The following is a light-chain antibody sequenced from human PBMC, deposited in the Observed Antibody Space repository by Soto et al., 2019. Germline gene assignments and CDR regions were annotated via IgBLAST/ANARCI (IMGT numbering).Light chain of an antibody. Sequence: QPVLTQSSSASASLGSSVKLTCTLSSGHSSYSIAWHQQQPEKAPRYLMKVEGSGNYNKGNGVPDRFSGSSSGADRYLTISTLQFEDEADYYCEIWDSNPRVFGGGTKLTVL. J-gene: IGLJ3*02. CDR3: EIWDSNPRV. V-gene: IGLV4-60*02. CDR2: VEGSGNY. CDR1: SGHSSYS.